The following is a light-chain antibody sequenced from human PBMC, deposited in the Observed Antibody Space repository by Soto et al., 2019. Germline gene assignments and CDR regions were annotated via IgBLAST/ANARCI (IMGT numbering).Light chain of an antibody. CDR2: SAS. J-gene: IGKJ2*01. Sequence: EIVLTQSPGTLSLSPGERATLSCRASQSVTSTYLAWYQQKPGQAPRLLIFSASKRVPGIPARFSGSGYGTDFNLTISGLEPEDSAVYHCQHYGTSPPVACGQGTKLETK. CDR1: QSVTSTY. V-gene: IGKV3-20*01. CDR3: QHYGTSPPVA.